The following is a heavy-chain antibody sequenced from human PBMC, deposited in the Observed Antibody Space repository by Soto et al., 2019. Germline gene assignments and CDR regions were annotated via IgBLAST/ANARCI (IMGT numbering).Heavy chain of an antibody. V-gene: IGHV3-49*03. D-gene: IGHD3-22*01. J-gene: IGHJ5*02. CDR3: STNYYDSRGYDNWFDP. Sequence: PGGSLRLSCTASGFTFRDYAMSWFRQAPGKGLEWVGFIRSKAYGGTVVYAASVKGRFTISRDDSKSIAYLQMNSLKTEDTAVYYCSTNYYDSRGYDNWFDPWGQGTRVTVSS. CDR2: IRSKAYGGTV. CDR1: GFTFRDYA.